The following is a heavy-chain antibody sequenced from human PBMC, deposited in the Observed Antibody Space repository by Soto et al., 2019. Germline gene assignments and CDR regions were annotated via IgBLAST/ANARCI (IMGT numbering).Heavy chain of an antibody. CDR3: ERALPTVTGGYYFDY. D-gene: IGHD4-17*01. Sequence: QVQLQESGPGLVKPSETLSLTCTVSGGSISSYYWSWIRQPPGKGLEWIGYIYYSGSTNYNPSLKSRVTISVDTSKNQFSLKLSSVTAADTAVYYCERALPTVTGGYYFDYWGQGTLVTVSS. CDR1: GGSISSYY. V-gene: IGHV4-59*01. CDR2: IYYSGST. J-gene: IGHJ4*02.